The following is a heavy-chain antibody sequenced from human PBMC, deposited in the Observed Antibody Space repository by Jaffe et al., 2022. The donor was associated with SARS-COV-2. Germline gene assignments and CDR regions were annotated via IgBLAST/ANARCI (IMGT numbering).Heavy chain of an antibody. CDR2: IYTSGST. CDR1: GGSISSGNYY. V-gene: IGHV4-61*02. CDR3: ARGIKSLDDFCCWFDP. Sequence: QVQLQESGPGLVKPSQTLSLTCTVSGGSISSGNYYWTWVRQPAGKGLEWIGRIYTSGSTNYNPSLKSRVTISVDTSKNQFSLKLSSVTAADTAVYYCARGIKSLDDFCCWFDPWGQGTLVTVSS. D-gene: IGHD3-3*01. J-gene: IGHJ5*02.